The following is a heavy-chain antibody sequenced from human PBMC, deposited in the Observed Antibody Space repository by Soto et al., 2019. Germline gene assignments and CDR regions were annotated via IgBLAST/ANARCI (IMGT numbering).Heavy chain of an antibody. CDR1: GFTFSPFW. CDR2: IKDDGGDE. D-gene: IGHD6-19*01. V-gene: IGHV3-7*05. CDR3: AGGSGWISDS. J-gene: IGHJ4*02. Sequence: EVQLVESGGGLVQPGGSLRLSCVDSGFTFSPFWMSWVRQAPGKGLEWVAIIKDDGGDELYLEAVRGRFRISRDNAKKSLFLAMDSLRVEDTAVYYCAGGSGWISDSWGQGTLVNVSS.